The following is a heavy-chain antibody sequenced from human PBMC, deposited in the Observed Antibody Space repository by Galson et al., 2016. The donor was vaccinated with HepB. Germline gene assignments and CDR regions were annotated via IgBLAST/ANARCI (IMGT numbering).Heavy chain of an antibody. J-gene: IGHJ3*02. V-gene: IGHV3-30-3*01. D-gene: IGHD4-17*01. CDR2: ISYDGRDK. CDR1: RITFSRNA. Sequence: SLRLSCAASRITFSRNAMHWVRQAPGKGLDWVAAISYDGRDKYYADSVKGRFTISRDNSRNMVYLEMNSLRPEDTAVYYCARDPYGDNDAFDIWGQGTMVSVSS. CDR3: ARDPYGDNDAFDI.